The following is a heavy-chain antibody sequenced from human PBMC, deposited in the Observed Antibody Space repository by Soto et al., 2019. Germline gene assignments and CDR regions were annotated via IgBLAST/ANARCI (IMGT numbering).Heavy chain of an antibody. CDR1: GFTFSSYA. V-gene: IGHV3-23*01. CDR3: AKRAYGSDFDY. J-gene: IGHJ4*02. Sequence: GGSLSLYCAPSGFTFSSYAMSWVRQAPGKGLERVTVISGSGDSKYYADYVKGRFTISRENSKSTLYLQMNSLRVEDTAVYYCAKRAYGSDFDYWGQGTLVTVSS. D-gene: IGHD3-10*01. CDR2: ISGSGDSK.